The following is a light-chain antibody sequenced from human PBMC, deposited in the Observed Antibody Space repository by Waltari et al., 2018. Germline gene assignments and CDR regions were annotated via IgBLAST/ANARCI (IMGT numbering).Light chain of an antibody. V-gene: IGLV3-21*04. CDR1: NVGSKN. CDR3: QGWDSGSAV. J-gene: IGLJ3*02. Sequence: SYVLTQPPSVSVAPGQTARITCGGNNVGSKNLHWYQQKPGQAPILVIYYDSDRPSGIPERFSGSNSGNTATLTISRVEVGDEADYYCQGWDSGSAVFGGGTKLTVL. CDR2: YDS.